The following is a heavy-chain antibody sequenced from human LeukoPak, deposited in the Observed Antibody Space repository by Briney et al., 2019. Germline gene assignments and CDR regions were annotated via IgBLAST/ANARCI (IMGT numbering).Heavy chain of an antibody. D-gene: IGHD6-19*01. CDR3: ASSGWYYFDY. V-gene: IGHV4-39*01. CDR2: IYYSGST. J-gene: IGHJ4*02. CDR1: GGSISSSSYY. Sequence: SETLSLTCTVSGGSISSSSYYWGWIRQPPGKGLEWIGSIYYSGSTYYDPSLKSRVTISVDTSKNQFSLKLSSVTAADTAVYYCASSGWYYFDYWGQGTLVTVSS.